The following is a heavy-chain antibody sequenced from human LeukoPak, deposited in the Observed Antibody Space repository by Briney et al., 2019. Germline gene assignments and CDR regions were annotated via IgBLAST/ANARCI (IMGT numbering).Heavy chain of an antibody. D-gene: IGHD3-22*01. CDR3: ARDTTYYYDSSGYYTPPRLDY. J-gene: IGHJ4*02. Sequence: ASVKVSCKASGYTFTGYYMHWVRQAPGQGLEWMGWINPNSGSTNYAQKFQGRVTMTRDTSISTAYMELSRLRSDDTAVYYCARDTTYYYDSSGYYTPPRLDYWSQGTLVTVSS. V-gene: IGHV1-2*02. CDR1: GYTFTGYY. CDR2: INPNSGST.